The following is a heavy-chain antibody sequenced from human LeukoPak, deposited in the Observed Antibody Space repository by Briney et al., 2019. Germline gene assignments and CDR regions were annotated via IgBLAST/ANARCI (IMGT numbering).Heavy chain of an antibody. D-gene: IGHD5-18*01. Sequence: ASVKVSCKASGYTFTSYGISWVQQAPGQGLEWMGWISAYNGNTNYAQKLHGRVTMTTDTSTSTAYMELRSLRSDDTAVYYCARSSPYSYGPTKNYYYYSGMDVWGQGTTVTVSS. CDR2: ISAYNGNT. V-gene: IGHV1-18*01. CDR3: ARSSPYSYGPTKNYYYYSGMDV. CDR1: GYTFTSYG. J-gene: IGHJ6*02.